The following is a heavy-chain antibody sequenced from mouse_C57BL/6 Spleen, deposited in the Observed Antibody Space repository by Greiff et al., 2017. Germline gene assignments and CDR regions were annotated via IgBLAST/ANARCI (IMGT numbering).Heavy chain of an antibody. CDR2: IDPSDSYT. D-gene: IGHD3-2*02. CDR3: ARATTQDDAMDY. V-gene: IGHV1-69*01. CDR1: GYTFPSYW. Sequence: VPLQQPGAELVMPGASVKLSCKASGYTFPSYWMPWVKQRPGQGLEWIGEIDPSDSYTNYNQKFKGKSTLTVDKSSSTAYMQLSSLTSEDSAVYDGARATTQDDAMDYWGKGNSVTVSS. J-gene: IGHJ4*01.